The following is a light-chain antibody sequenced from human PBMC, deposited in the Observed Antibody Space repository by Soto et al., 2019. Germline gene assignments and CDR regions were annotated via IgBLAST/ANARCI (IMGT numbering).Light chain of an antibody. J-gene: IGKJ5*01. Sequence: ELVLTQSPATLSLSPGERATLSCRASQSVSTYLAWYQHKPGQAPRLLIYDASTRATDIPARFSGSGSGTDFTLTISSLESEDSAIYYCQQRSNWPSISVGQGTRLEIK. CDR2: DAS. CDR1: QSVSTY. CDR3: QQRSNWPSIS. V-gene: IGKV3-11*01.